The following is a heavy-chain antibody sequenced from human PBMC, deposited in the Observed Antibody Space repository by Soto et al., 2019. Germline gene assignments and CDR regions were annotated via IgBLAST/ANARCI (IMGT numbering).Heavy chain of an antibody. D-gene: IGHD3-10*01. V-gene: IGHV3-7*05. CDR3: ARVGSLLLWCGERNFDP. J-gene: IGHJ5*02. CDR2: IKQDGSEK. Sequence: EVQLVESGGGLVQPGGSLRLSCAASGFTFSSYWMSWVRQAPGKGLEWVANIKQDGSEKYYVDSVKGRFTISRDNAKNSLYLQMNSLRAEDTAVYYCARVGSLLLWCGERNFDPWGQGTLVTVSS. CDR1: GFTFSSYW.